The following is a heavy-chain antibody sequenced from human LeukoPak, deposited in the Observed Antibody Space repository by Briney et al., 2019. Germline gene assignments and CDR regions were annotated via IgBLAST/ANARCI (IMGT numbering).Heavy chain of an antibody. Sequence: SETLSLTCTVSGVSMNYYFWNWIRQPAGEGLQWIGRIHSSGTTNYNPSLKSRVTMSIDMSKNHFSLRLTSVTAADTTVYYSAKGPPDYNDLHDALDLWGQGTVVIVSS. CDR2: IHSSGTT. CDR1: GVSMNYYF. V-gene: IGHV4-4*07. D-gene: IGHD4-17*01. J-gene: IGHJ3*01. CDR3: AKGPPDYNDLHDALDL.